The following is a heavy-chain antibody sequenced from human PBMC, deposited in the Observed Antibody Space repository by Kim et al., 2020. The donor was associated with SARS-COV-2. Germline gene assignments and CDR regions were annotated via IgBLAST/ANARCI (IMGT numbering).Heavy chain of an antibody. CDR1: GYSFTSYW. CDR2: IYPGDSDT. Sequence: GESLKISCKGSGYSFTSYWIGWVHQMPGKGLEWMGIIYPGDSDTRYSPSFQGQVTISADKSISTAYLQWSSLKASDTAMYYCARLFRDPKISYYYGSGSYYYAFDIWGQGTMVTVSS. V-gene: IGHV5-51*07. D-gene: IGHD3-10*01. CDR3: ARLFRDPKISYYYGSGSYYYAFDI. J-gene: IGHJ3*02.